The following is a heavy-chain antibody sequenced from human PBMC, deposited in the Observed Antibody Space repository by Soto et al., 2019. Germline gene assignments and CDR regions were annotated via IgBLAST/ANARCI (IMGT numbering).Heavy chain of an antibody. CDR3: ARANARDIVATIYY. CDR1: GFTFSSYA. D-gene: IGHD5-12*01. Sequence: QVQLVESGGGVVQPGRSLRLSCAASGFTFSSYAMHWVRQAPGKGLEWVAVISYDGSNKYYADSVKGRFTISRDNSKNTLYLQMNSLRAEDTAVYYCARANARDIVATIYYWGQGTLVTVSS. CDR2: ISYDGSNK. J-gene: IGHJ4*02. V-gene: IGHV3-30-3*01.